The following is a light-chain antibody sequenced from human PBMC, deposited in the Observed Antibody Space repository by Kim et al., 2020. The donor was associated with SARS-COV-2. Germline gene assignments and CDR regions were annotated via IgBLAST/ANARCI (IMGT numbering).Light chain of an antibody. V-gene: IGLV3-19*01. Sequence: SSELTQDPAVSVALGQTVRITCQGDSLRSYYATWYQQKPGQAPILVIYGKNNRPSGIPDRFSGSSSGNTASLTITGTQAGDEADYYCNSRDSNANLLFG. CDR1: SLRSYY. CDR3: NSRDSNANLL. J-gene: IGLJ2*01. CDR2: GKN.